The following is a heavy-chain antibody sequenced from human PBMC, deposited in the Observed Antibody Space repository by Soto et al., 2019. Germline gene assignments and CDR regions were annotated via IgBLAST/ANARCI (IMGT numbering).Heavy chain of an antibody. D-gene: IGHD6-6*01. CDR2: ISSNGGST. CDR3: GKHLSIAAGGLDDYYGMDV. CDR1: GFTFSSYA. J-gene: IGHJ6*02. Sequence: GGSLRLSCSASGFTFSSYAMHWVRQAPGKGLEYVSAISSNGGSTYYADSVKGQFTISRDNSKNTLYLQMSSLRAEDTAVYYCGKHLSIAAGGLDDYYGMDVWGQGTTVTVSS. V-gene: IGHV3-64D*08.